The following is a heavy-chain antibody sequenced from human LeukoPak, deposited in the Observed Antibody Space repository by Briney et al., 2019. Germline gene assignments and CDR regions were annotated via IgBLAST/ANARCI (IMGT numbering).Heavy chain of an antibody. CDR2: ITGSGDTT. CDR1: GFIFRNYA. D-gene: IGHD3-9*01. CDR3: AKWGDYDILTGYYVSDF. J-gene: IGHJ4*02. Sequence: GASLRLSCAASGFIFRNYAMSWVRQAPGKGLEWVSAITGSGDTTYYADSVKGRFTISRDNSKNTLYVEMNTLRAEDTAVYYCAKWGDYDILTGYYVSDFWGQGTQVTVSS. V-gene: IGHV3-23*01.